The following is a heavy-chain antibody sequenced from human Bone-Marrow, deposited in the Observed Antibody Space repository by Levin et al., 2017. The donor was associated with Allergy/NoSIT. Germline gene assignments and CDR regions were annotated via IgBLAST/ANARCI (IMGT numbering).Heavy chain of an antibody. CDR1: GGSISSGVYF. V-gene: IGHV4-31*03. CDR3: ARGIAIFGVVLAVNDAFDI. J-gene: IGHJ3*02. CDR2: VSHSGIT. D-gene: IGHD3-3*01. Sequence: SCTVSGGSISSGVYFWSWIRQLPGQGLEWIGYVSHSGITFYNQSLKSRVTISGDTSKNLFSLNLSSVTAADTAVYYCARGIAIFGVVLAVNDAFDIWGQGTMVTVSS.